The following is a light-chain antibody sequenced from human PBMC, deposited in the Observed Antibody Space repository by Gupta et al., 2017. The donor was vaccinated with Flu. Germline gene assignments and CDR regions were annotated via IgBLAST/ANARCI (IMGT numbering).Light chain of an antibody. CDR1: AFPKND. CDR2: EDV. Sequence: SFALTQPPSVSVSPGETARITCSGDAFPKNDAYWYQQKSGQATQRLRDEDVKRPSGIPKRLSGYTSGTAATFHTNGAQVEDEADDYWFSAERDGNVRVFGGGTTLTVL. J-gene: IGLJ3*02. V-gene: IGLV3-10*01. CDR3: FSAERDGNVRV.